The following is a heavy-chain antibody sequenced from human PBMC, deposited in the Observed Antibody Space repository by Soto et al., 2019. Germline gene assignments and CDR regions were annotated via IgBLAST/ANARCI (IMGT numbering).Heavy chain of an antibody. J-gene: IGHJ4*02. Sequence: QVQLVQSGAEVKKPGSSVKVSCKASGGTFSSYTISWVRQAPGQGLGWMGRIIPILGIANYAQKFQGRVTITADKSTSTAYMDLSSLRSEDTAVYYCARDLMYCSSTSCSYYFDYWGQGTLVTVSS. CDR1: GGTFSSYT. D-gene: IGHD2-2*01. V-gene: IGHV1-69*08. CDR3: ARDLMYCSSTSCSYYFDY. CDR2: IIPILGIA.